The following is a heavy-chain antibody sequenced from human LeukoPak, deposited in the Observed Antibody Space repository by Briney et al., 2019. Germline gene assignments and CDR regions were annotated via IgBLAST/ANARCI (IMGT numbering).Heavy chain of an antibody. CDR2: ISAGGST. D-gene: IGHD3-22*01. V-gene: IGHV3-23*01. Sequence: GGSLRLSCAAPGFTFSSYAMSWVRQAPGKGLEWVPGISAGGSTNYADSVKGRFTISRDNSKNTLYLQMNSLRAEDTAVYYCAKPYSREGWLLPLYYWGQGTLVTVSS. CDR1: GFTFSSYA. CDR3: AKPYSREGWLLPLYY. J-gene: IGHJ4*02.